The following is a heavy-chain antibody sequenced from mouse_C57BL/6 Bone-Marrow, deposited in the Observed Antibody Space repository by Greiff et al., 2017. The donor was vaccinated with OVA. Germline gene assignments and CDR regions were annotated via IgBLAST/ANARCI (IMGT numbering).Heavy chain of an antibody. J-gene: IGHJ4*01. D-gene: IGHD2-12*01. CDR1: GYTFTSYW. CDR3: AREYYNYAWDY. Sequence: VQLQQPGAELVMPGASVKLSCKASGYTFTSYWMHWVKQRPGQGLEWIGEIDPYVSYTNYNQKFKGKSTLTVDKSSSTAYMQLSSLTSEDSAVYYCAREYYNYAWDYWGQGTAVTVSS. V-gene: IGHV1-69*01. CDR2: IDPYVSYT.